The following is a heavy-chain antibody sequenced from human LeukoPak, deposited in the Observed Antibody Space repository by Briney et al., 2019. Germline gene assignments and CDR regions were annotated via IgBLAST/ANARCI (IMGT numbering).Heavy chain of an antibody. D-gene: IGHD3-22*01. J-gene: IGHJ5*02. CDR3: ARHVGGPMIVVVINNWFDP. Sequence: PSETLSLTCTVSGGSISSSSYYWGWIRQPPGKGLEWIGSIYYSGSTYYNPSLKSRVTISVDTSKNQFSLKLSFVTAADTAVYYCARHVGGPMIVVVINNWFDPWGQGTLVTVSS. CDR1: GGSISSSSYY. CDR2: IYYSGST. V-gene: IGHV4-39*01.